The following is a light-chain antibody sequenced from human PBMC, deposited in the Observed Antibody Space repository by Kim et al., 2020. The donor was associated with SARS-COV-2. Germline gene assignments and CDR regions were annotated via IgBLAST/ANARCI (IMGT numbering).Light chain of an antibody. J-gene: IGKJ1*01. CDR3: QQYDSSART. Sequence: SPVERATLSCRTSQSFSGSYLAWYQQNPSQAPRLLIYGASSRATGIPDRFSGSGSGTDFTVTISRLEPEDFAVYYCQQYDSSARTFGQGTKVDIK. CDR1: QSFSGSY. CDR2: GAS. V-gene: IGKV3-20*01.